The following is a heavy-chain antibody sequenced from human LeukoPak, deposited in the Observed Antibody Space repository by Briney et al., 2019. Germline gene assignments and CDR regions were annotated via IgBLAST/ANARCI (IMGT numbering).Heavy chain of an antibody. CDR3: ARGIRSGVWAFDI. CDR2: IPTAADT. J-gene: IGHJ3*02. CDR1: GFITSSYD. V-gene: IGHV3-13*04. Sequence: GALLSLSCAASGFITSSYDICGRRQPREGLEEMVLVIPTAADTYYPASLKGRFTISRDNSKNSLYLQRNSLKAADTAVYYCARGIRSGVWAFDIWGEGRMVSVCS. D-gene: IGHD7-27*01.